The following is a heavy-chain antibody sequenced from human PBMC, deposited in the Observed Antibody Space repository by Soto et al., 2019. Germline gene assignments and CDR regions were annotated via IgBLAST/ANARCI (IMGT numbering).Heavy chain of an antibody. CDR2: INHSGST. CDR3: ARGLGYCSSTSCSTAKEGGETNPNWFDP. CDR1: GGSFSGYY. V-gene: IGHV4-34*01. D-gene: IGHD2-2*01. J-gene: IGHJ5*02. Sequence: SETLSLTCAVYGGSFSGYYWSWIRQPPGKGLEWIGEINHSGSTNYNPSLKSRVTISVDTSKNQFSLKLSSVTAADTAVYYCARGLGYCSSTSCSTAKEGGETNPNWFDPWGQGTLVTVSS.